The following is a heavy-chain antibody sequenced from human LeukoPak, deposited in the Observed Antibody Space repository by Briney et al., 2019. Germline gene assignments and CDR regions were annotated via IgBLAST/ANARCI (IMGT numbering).Heavy chain of an antibody. Sequence: QTGGSLRLSCAASGFTLGAMGWLRQAPGKGLEWVSTIGDSGGSTYYADSVKGRFTISRDNSKNTLYLQMNSLRAEDSAVYYCAKYRGFGDSYDSWGQGTLVTVSS. CDR1: GFTLGAM. D-gene: IGHD3-10*01. V-gene: IGHV3-23*01. J-gene: IGHJ4*02. CDR2: IGDSGGST. CDR3: AKYRGFGDSYDS.